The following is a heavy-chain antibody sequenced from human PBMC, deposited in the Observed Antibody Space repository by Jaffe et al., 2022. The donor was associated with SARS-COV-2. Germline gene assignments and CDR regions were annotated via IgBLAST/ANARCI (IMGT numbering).Heavy chain of an antibody. CDR1: GDSMTNYY. J-gene: IGHJ5*02. Sequence: QVQLQESGPGLVKPSETLSLSCSVSGDSMTNYYWSWIRQPPGKGLEWIGWIYYTGTTNYNPSLKSRVSLSVDTSKNQFSLKVTSLTAADTAVYFCARTAPYLGSSSYHMGPWGQGTLVTVSS. CDR3: ARTAPYLGSSSYHMGP. D-gene: IGHD3-10*01. CDR2: IYYTGTT. V-gene: IGHV4-59*01.